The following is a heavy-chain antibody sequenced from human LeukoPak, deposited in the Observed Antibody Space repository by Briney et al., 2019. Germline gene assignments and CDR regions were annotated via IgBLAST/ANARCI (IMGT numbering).Heavy chain of an antibody. D-gene: IGHD5-24*01. V-gene: IGHV3-74*01. CDR2: TDTEGTST. CDR1: RFTFNTYA. Sequence: GGSLRLSCAASRFTFNTYAMNWVRQAPGKGLVWVSRTDTEGTSTYYADSVKGRFTVSRDNAKNTVYLQMNSLRAEDTAVYYCARDSYNNVDYWGQGTLVTVSS. J-gene: IGHJ4*02. CDR3: ARDSYNNVDY.